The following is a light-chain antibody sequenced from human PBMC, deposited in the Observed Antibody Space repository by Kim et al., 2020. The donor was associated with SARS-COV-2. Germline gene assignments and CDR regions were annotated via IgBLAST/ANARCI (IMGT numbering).Light chain of an antibody. Sequence: LSPGEGATLSCRSSQSVSSSLAWYQQKPGQAPTLLVYGAYNRATDIPGRFSGSGSGTDFTLTISRLEPEDFVVYYCQQYGSSPWTFGQGTKVDIK. CDR3: QQYGSSPWT. V-gene: IGKV3-20*01. CDR2: GAY. CDR1: QSVSSS. J-gene: IGKJ1*01.